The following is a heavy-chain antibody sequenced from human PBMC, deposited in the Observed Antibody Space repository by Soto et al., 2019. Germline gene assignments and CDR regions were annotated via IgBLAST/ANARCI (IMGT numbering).Heavy chain of an antibody. V-gene: IGHV3-30*18. Sequence: SGGSLRLSCAASGFTFSSYGMHWVRQAPGKGLEWVAVISYDGSNKYYADSVKGRFTISRDNSKNTLYLQMNSPRAEDTAVYYCAKGGYSGYAGYYYYGMDVWGQGTTVTVSS. CDR2: ISYDGSNK. CDR3: AKGGYSGYAGYYYYGMDV. J-gene: IGHJ6*02. CDR1: GFTFSSYG. D-gene: IGHD5-12*01.